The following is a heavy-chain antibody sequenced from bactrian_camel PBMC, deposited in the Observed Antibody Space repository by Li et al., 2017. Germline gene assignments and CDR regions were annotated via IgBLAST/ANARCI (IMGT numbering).Heavy chain of an antibody. CDR1: GFTFSTYA. V-gene: IGHV3S40*01. CDR2: INSGGGST. J-gene: IGHJ4*01. CDR3: AKPGGGTWFWEIHY. D-gene: IGHD1*01. Sequence: VQLVESGGGLVQPGGSLRLSCAASGFTFSTYAVSWVRQAPGKGLEWVSAINSGGGSTYYADSVKGRFAISRDNAKNTVYLQMNSLKPEDTAMYYCAKPGGGTWFWEIHYWGQGTQVTVS.